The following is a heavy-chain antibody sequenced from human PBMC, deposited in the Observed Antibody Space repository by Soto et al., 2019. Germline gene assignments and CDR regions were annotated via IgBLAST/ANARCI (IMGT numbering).Heavy chain of an antibody. CDR1: GFTFSGSV. Sequence: EVPLVESGGGLVQPGGSLKLSCAASGFTFSGSVMHWVRQASGKGLEWVGRIRSKANSYATAYAASVKGRFTISRDDSKNTAYLQMNSLKTEDTAVYYCTRQDVESSGWFERRYWGQGTLVTVSS. CDR3: TRQDVESSGWFERRY. CDR2: IRSKANSYAT. V-gene: IGHV3-73*02. J-gene: IGHJ4*02. D-gene: IGHD6-19*01.